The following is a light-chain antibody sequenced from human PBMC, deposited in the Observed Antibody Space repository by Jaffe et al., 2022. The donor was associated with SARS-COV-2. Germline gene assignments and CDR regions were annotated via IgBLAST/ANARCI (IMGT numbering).Light chain of an antibody. CDR3: QQYGSSPFT. V-gene: IGKV3-20*01. J-gene: IGKJ2*01. CDR1: QSVSNRY. CDR2: VAS. Sequence: EIVLTQSPGTLSLSPGERATLSCRASQSVSNRYLAWYQQKPGQAPRLLIYVASSRATGTPDRFSGSGSGTDFTLTISRLEPEDFAVYYCQQYGSSPFTFGQGTKLEIK.